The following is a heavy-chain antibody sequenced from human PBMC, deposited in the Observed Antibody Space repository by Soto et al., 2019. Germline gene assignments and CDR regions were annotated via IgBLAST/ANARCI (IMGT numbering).Heavy chain of an antibody. D-gene: IGHD3-10*01. V-gene: IGHV1-18*01. Sequence: ASVKVSCKASGYTFTSYGISWVRQAPGQGLEWMGWLSAYNGNTNYAQKLQGRVTMTTDTSTSTAYMELRSLRSDDTAVYYCARAYYGSGSYYSPGWFDPWGQGTLVTVSS. CDR3: ARAYYGSGSYYSPGWFDP. CDR1: GYTFTSYG. J-gene: IGHJ5*02. CDR2: LSAYNGNT.